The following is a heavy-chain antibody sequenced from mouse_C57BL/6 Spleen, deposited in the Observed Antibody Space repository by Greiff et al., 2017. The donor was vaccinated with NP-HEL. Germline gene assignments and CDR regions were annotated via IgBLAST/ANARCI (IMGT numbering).Heavy chain of an antibody. V-gene: IGHV1-54*01. CDR1: GYAFTNYL. CDR2: INPGSGGT. D-gene: IGHD2-5*01. J-gene: IGHJ4*01. CDR3: ERGYYSNYDSYAMDY. Sequence: VQLQESGAELVRPGTSVKVSCKASGYAFTNYLIEWVKQRPGQGLEWIGVINPGSGGTNYNEKFKGKATLTADKSSSTAYMQLSSLTSEDSAVYFCERGYYSNYDSYAMDYWGQGTSVTVSS.